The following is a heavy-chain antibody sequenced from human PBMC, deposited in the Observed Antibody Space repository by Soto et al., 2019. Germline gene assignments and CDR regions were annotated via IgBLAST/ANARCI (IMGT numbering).Heavy chain of an antibody. CDR3: ARQGFGESRPYFDY. CDR1: GGTFSSYA. V-gene: IGHV1-69*13. D-gene: IGHD3-10*01. Sequence: GASVKVSCKASGGTFSSYAISWVRQAPGQGLEWMGGIIPIFGTANYAQKFQGRVTITADESTSTAYMELSSLRSEDTAVYYCARQGFGESRPYFDYWGQGTLVTVSS. CDR2: IIPIFGTA. J-gene: IGHJ4*02.